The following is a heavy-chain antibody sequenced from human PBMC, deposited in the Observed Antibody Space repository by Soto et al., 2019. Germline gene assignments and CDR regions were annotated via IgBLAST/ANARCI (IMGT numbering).Heavy chain of an antibody. CDR2: IYHSGST. CDR3: AREGGVTMVRGVIIT. CDR1: GGSISSSNW. D-gene: IGHD3-10*01. Sequence: QVQLQESGPGLVKPSGTLSLTCAVSGGSISSSNWWSWVRQPPGKGLEWIGEIYHSGSTNYNPSLKSRLTISVDKSKNQFSLKLSSVTAADTAVYYCAREGGVTMVRGVIITWGQGTLVTVSS. J-gene: IGHJ5*02. V-gene: IGHV4-4*02.